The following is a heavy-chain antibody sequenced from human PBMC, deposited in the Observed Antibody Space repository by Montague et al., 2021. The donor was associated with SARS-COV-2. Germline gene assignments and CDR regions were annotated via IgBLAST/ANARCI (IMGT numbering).Heavy chain of an antibody. J-gene: IGHJ6*02. CDR1: GSSISSYY. CDR2: IYYSGST. CDR3: ARVPYSSSGFFYYYYGIDV. V-gene: IGHV4-59*13. D-gene: IGHD6-6*01. Sequence: SETLSLTCTVSGSSISSYYWSWIRQPPGKGLEWIGHIYYSGSTNYNPSLKSRVTISVDTSKNQFSLKLSSVTAADTAVYYCARVPYSSSGFFYYYYGIDVWGQGTTVTVSS.